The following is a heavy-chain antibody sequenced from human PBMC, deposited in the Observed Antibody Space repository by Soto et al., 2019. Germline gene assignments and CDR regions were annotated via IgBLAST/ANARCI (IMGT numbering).Heavy chain of an antibody. V-gene: IGHV3-33*01. CDR2: IWYDGSNK. CDR3: AISSSLTFDY. Sequence: QVQLVESGGGVVQPGRSLRLSCAASGFTFSSYGMHWVRQAPGKGLEWVAVIWYDGSNKYYADSVKGRFTISRDNSKNTLYLQMNSLRAEDTAVYDCAISSSLTFDYWGQGTLVTVSS. J-gene: IGHJ4*02. D-gene: IGHD6-13*01. CDR1: GFTFSSYG.